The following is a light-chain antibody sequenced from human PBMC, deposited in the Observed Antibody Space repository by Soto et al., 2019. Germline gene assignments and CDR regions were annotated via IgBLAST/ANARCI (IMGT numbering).Light chain of an antibody. CDR3: CSYVGATTYV. CDR1: SSNIGGYNV. V-gene: IGLV2-23*01. J-gene: IGLJ1*01. CDR2: EGI. Sequence: QSVLTQPASVSGSPGQSITISCSGISSNIGGYNVVSWYQQHPGKAPKVIVYEGIKRPSGVSDRFSGSTSGSTASLTISGLQAEDKAEYYCCSYVGATTYVFGSGTKVTVL.